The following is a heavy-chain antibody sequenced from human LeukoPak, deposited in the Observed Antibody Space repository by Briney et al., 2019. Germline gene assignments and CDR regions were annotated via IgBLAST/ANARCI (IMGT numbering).Heavy chain of an antibody. D-gene: IGHD5-12*01. CDR1: GFTFSSYA. CDR3: AKDRSDVDIVATIRSVLWDY. CDR2: ISGSGGST. J-gene: IGHJ4*02. Sequence: GGSLRLSRAASGFTFSSYAMSWVRQAPGKGLEWVSAISGSGGSTYYADSVKGRFTISRDNSKNTLYLQMNSLRAEDTAVYYCAKDRSDVDIVATIRSVLWDYWGQGTLVTVSS. V-gene: IGHV3-23*01.